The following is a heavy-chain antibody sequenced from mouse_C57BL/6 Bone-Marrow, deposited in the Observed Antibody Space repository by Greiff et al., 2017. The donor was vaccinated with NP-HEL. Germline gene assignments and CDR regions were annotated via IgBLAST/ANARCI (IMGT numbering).Heavy chain of an antibody. J-gene: IGHJ2*01. D-gene: IGHD1-1*01. V-gene: IGHV3-6*01. CDR2: RRKEGSN. CDR3: ATSTVVATEYYFDY. CDR1: GHGTKRGEE. Sequence: DVKLQESGPGSVKPSQSLSLTCSVTGHGTKRGEEGKGSGEGKGKKREGRGERRKEGSNNYNPSLKNRISITRDTSKNQFFLKLNSVTTEDTATYYCATSTVVATEYYFDYWGQGTTLTVSS.